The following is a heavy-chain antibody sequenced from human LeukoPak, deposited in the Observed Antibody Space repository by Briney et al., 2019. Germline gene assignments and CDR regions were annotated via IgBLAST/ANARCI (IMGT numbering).Heavy chain of an antibody. Sequence: SVKVSCKASGGTFSSYAISWVRQAPGQGLEWMGGIIPIFGTANYAQKFQGRVTITADESTSTAYMELSSLRSEDTAVYYCARPPGLGSPDAFDIWGQGTMVTVSS. CDR2: IIPIFGTA. CDR3: ARPPGLGSPDAFDI. V-gene: IGHV1-69*13. CDR1: GGTFSSYA. J-gene: IGHJ3*02. D-gene: IGHD3-10*01.